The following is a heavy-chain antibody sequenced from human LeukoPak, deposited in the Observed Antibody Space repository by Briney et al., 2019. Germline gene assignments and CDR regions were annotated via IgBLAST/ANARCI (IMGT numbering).Heavy chain of an antibody. Sequence: GGSLRLSCAASGFTFSGSAMHWVRQASGKGLEWVGRIRSKANSYATAYAASVKGRFTISRDDSKNTAYLQMNSLKTEDTAVYYCTRPIETPPDYYYDSSGYATWGQGTLVTVSS. CDR3: TRPIETPPDYYYDSSGYAT. CDR1: GFTFSGSA. D-gene: IGHD3-22*01. CDR2: IRSKANSYAT. J-gene: IGHJ4*02. V-gene: IGHV3-73*01.